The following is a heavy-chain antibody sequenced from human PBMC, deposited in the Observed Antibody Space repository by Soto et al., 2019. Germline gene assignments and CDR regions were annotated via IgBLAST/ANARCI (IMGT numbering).Heavy chain of an antibody. J-gene: IGHJ3*02. V-gene: IGHV4-31*03. CDR2: IYYSGST. D-gene: IGHD2-15*01. CDR1: GGSISSGGYY. Sequence: PSETLSLTCTVSGGSISSGGYYWSWIRQHPGKGLEWIGYIYYSGSTYYNPSLKSRVTISVDTSKNQFSLKLSSVTAADTAVYYCARAGPISPTLIVVVVAASNDAFDIWGQGTMVTVPS. CDR3: ARAGPISPTLIVVVVAASNDAFDI.